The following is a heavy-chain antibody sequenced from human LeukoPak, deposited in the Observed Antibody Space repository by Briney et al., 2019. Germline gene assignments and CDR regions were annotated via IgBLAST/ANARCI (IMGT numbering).Heavy chain of an antibody. J-gene: IGHJ3*02. CDR2: INHSGST. V-gene: IGHV4-34*01. CDR3: AREATIHSSYYDYVWGSYRLRGDAFDI. CDR1: GGSFSGYY. Sequence: SETLSLTCAVYGGSFSGYYWSWIRQPPGKGLEWIGEINHSGSTNYNPSLKSRVTISVDTSKNQFSLKLSSVTAADTAVYYCAREATIHSSYYDYVWGSYRLRGDAFDIWGQGTMVTVSS. D-gene: IGHD3-16*02.